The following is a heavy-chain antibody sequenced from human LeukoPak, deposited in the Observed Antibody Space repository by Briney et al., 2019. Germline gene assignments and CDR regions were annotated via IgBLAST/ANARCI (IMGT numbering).Heavy chain of an antibody. CDR2: MYYSGST. V-gene: IGHV4-39*01. CDR1: GGSISSSNYY. CDR3: ARRVYCSSTSCYAGGTYFDY. Sequence: SETLSLTCTVSGGSISSSNYYWGWIRQPPGKGLEWIGSMYYSGSTYYNPSLKSRVTISVDTSKNQFSLKLSSVTAADTAVYYCARRVYCSSTSCYAGGTYFDYWGQRTLVTVSS. J-gene: IGHJ4*02. D-gene: IGHD2-2*01.